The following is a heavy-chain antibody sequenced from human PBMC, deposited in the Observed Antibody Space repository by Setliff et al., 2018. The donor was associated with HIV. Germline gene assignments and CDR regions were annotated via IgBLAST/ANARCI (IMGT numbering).Heavy chain of an antibody. D-gene: IGHD2-15*01. Sequence: PSETLSLTCTVSGGSITSSNYYWGWVRQPPGKGLEWIGSVYRSGSTYYNPSLKSRVTISVDTSMNRFSLRLSSVTAADTAVFYCARQSCSGRSCYSSNWIDPWGQGTRVTVSS. CDR1: GGSITSSNYY. CDR2: VYRSGST. V-gene: IGHV4-39*07. CDR3: ARQSCSGRSCYSSNWIDP. J-gene: IGHJ5*02.